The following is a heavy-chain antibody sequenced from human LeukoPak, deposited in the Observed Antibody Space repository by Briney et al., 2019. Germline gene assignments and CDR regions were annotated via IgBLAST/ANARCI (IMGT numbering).Heavy chain of an antibody. CDR1: GFTFDDYA. CDR2: ISWDGGST. CDR3: AKVGAWYAYFDY. V-gene: IGHV3-43D*03. J-gene: IGHJ4*02. Sequence: GGSLRLSCAASGFTFDDYAMHWVRQAPGKGLEWVSLISWDGGSTYYADSVKGRFTISRDNSKNSLYLQMNSLRAEDTALYYCAKVGAWYAYFDYWGQGTLVTVSS. D-gene: IGHD6-19*01.